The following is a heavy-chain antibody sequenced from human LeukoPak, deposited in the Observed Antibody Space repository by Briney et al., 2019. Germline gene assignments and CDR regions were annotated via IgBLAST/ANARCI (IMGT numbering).Heavy chain of an antibody. CDR3: AREGYCSSTSCIHFDY. J-gene: IGHJ4*02. CDR2: ISGSGGST. CDR1: GFTFSSYA. Sequence: PGGSLRLSCAASGFTFSSYAMSWVRQAPGKGLEWVSAISGSGGSTYYADSVKGRFTISRDNAKNSLYLQMNSLRAEDTAVYYCAREGYCSSTSCIHFDYWGQGTLVTVSS. V-gene: IGHV3-23*01. D-gene: IGHD2-2*01.